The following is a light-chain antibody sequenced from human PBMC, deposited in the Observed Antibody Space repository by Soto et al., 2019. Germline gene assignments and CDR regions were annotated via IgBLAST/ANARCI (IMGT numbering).Light chain of an antibody. CDR3: QVWDSSSDHVV. Sequence: SYELTQPPSVSVAPGKTASFTCGGNNIGSKSVHWYQQKPGQAPVLVIYYVSARPSGIPERFSGSHSGDTATLTISRVEAGDEADYYCQVWDSSSDHVVFGGETKLTVL. CDR2: YVS. J-gene: IGLJ2*01. V-gene: IGLV3-21*04. CDR1: NIGSKS.